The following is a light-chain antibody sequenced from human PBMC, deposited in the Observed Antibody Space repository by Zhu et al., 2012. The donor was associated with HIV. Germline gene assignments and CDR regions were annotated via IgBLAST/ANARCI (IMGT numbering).Light chain of an antibody. J-gene: IGKJ1*01. CDR1: QSINSNY. V-gene: IGKV3-20*01. CDR3: QHYGSSLWT. CDR2: GAS. Sequence: IVLTQSPDTLSLSPGDRATLACRASQSINSNYLIWYQQKPGQAPRPLIYGASDRASGVPHRFSGSGSGTDFTLTISRLEPEDFAVYYCQHYGSSLWTFGQGTKVEIK.